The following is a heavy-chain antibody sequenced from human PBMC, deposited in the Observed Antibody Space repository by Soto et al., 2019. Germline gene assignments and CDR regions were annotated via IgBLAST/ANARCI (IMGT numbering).Heavy chain of an antibody. CDR2: IYYSGST. J-gene: IGHJ5*02. D-gene: IGHD3-10*01. CDR1: GGSISSYY. Sequence: SETLSLTCTVSGGSISSYYWSWIRQPPGKGLEWIGYIYYSGSTNYNPSLKSRVTISVDTPKNQFSLKLSSVTAADTAVYYCARDGSGSSVWLDPWGQGTLGTVSS. CDR3: ARDGSGSSVWLDP. V-gene: IGHV4-59*01.